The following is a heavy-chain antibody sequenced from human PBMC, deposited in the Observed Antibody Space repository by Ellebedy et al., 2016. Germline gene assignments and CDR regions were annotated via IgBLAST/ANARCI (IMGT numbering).Heavy chain of an antibody. V-gene: IGHV2-26*01. CDR3: VRSDVSGSYFDF. J-gene: IGHJ4*02. D-gene: IGHD3-10*01. Sequence: SGPTLVKPTETLTLTCTVSGFSLSNARMGVSWIRQSPGKALEWLAHIFTNDDKSYTTSLKSRLSISRDSSGSQVVLTMTNMDPVDSATYYCVRSDVSGSYFDFWGQGTLVTVSS. CDR2: IFTNDDK. CDR1: GFSLSNARMG.